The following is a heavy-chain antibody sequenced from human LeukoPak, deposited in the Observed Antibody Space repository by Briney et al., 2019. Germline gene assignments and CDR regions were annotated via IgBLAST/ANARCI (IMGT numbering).Heavy chain of an antibody. CDR1: GFTFSSYA. CDR2: ISYDGSNK. J-gene: IGHJ4*02. D-gene: IGHD3/OR15-3a*01. Sequence: GGFLRLSCAASGFTFSSYAMHWVRQAPSKGLEWVAVISYDGSNKYYADSVKGRFTISRDNSKNTLYLQMNSLRAEDTAVYYCARSAVTGLFDYWGQGTLVTVSS. CDR3: ARSAVTGLFDY. V-gene: IGHV3-30*01.